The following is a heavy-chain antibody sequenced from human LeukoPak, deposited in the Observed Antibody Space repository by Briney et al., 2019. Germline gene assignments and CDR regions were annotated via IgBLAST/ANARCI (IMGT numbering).Heavy chain of an antibody. D-gene: IGHD6-19*01. CDR1: GFTFSSYA. Sequence: TGGSLRLSCAASGFTFSSYAMHWVRQAPGKGLEWVAVISYDGRNKYYADPVKGRFTISRDSSKSALYLQMNSLRAEDTAVYYCARDFNKIIVAGTVYWGQGSLVTVSS. CDR2: ISYDGRNK. V-gene: IGHV3-30*04. J-gene: IGHJ4*02. CDR3: ARDFNKIIVAGTVY.